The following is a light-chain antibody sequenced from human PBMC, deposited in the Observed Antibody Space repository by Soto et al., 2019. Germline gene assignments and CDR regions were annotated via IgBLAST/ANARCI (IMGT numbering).Light chain of an antibody. J-gene: IGKJ3*01. V-gene: IGKV3-11*01. CDR3: QQRSNWPRIFT. CDR2: DAS. CDR1: QSVSSY. Sequence: EIVLTQSPATLSLSPGERATLSCRASQSVSSYLAWYQQKPGQAPRLLIYDASNRATGIPARFSGSGSGTDFTLTISSLEPDDFAVYYCQQRSNWPRIFTFGPGTKVDIK.